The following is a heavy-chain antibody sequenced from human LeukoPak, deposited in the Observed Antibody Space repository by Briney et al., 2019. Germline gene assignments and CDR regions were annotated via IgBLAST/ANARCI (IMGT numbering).Heavy chain of an antibody. CDR3: ARDGERDIVVVPAAMGRGYYYGMDV. V-gene: IGHV3-21*01. D-gene: IGHD2-2*01. Sequence: GGSLRLSCAASGFTFSSYSMNWVRQAPGKGLEWVSSISSSSSYIYYADSVKGRFTISRDNAKNSLYLQMNSLRAEDAAVYYCARDGERDIVVVPAAMGRGYYYGMDVWGKGTTVTVSS. CDR2: ISSSSSYI. J-gene: IGHJ6*04. CDR1: GFTFSSYS.